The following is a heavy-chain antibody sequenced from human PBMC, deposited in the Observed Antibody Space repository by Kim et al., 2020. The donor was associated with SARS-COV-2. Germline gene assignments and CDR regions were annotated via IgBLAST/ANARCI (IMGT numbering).Heavy chain of an antibody. CDR1: GASISSGNYH. V-gene: IGHV4-30-4*01. Sequence: SETLSLTCTVSGASISSGNYHWSWIRQPPGKGLEWIGNTQYSGDTYYSSSLKSRVTISVDTSKNQLSLKLDSVTAADTAVYYCARDAGLFGMSGGDGFHIWGQGTVVTVSS. J-gene: IGHJ3*02. CDR2: TQYSGDT. CDR3: ARDAGLFGMSGGDGFHI. D-gene: IGHD3-16*01.